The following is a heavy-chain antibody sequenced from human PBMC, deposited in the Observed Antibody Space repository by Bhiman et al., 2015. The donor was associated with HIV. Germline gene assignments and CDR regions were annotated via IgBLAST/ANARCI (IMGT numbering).Heavy chain of an antibody. V-gene: IGHV3-21*01. D-gene: IGHD1-7*01. CDR3: ARSNYLGAYDI. Sequence: EVQLVESGGGLVKPGGSLRLSCAASGFTFSSYSMNWVRQAPGKGLQWVSSISSSGTYIYYGDSMKGRFTISRDNAKNSLYLQMNSLRAEDTAVYYCARSNYLGAYDIWGPGGRWSPSLQ. CDR1: GFTFSSYS. J-gene: IGHJ3*02. CDR2: ISSSGTYI.